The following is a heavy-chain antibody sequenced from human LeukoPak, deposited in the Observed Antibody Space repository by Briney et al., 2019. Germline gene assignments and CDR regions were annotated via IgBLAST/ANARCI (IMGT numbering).Heavy chain of an antibody. D-gene: IGHD3-10*01. CDR3: AKDSTPTDYYGSAADY. V-gene: IGHV3-33*03. Sequence: PGGSLRLSCAASGFTFSSYGMHWVRQAPGKGLEWVAVIWYDGSNKYYADSVEGRFTISRDNSKNTLYLQMNSLRAEDTAVYYYAKDSTPTDYYGSAADYWGQGTLVTVSS. CDR1: GFTFSSYG. J-gene: IGHJ4*02. CDR2: IWYDGSNK.